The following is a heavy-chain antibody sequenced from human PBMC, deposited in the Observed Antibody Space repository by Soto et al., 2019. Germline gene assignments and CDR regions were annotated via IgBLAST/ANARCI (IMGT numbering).Heavy chain of an antibody. V-gene: IGHV4-34*01. Sequence: PSETLSLTCAVYGGSFSGYYWSWIRQPPGKGLEWIGEVNHSGSTNYNPSLKRRVTISVDTSKNQFSLKLSSVTAADTAVYYCARGRRLDFWSGYSFYYYYGMDVWGQGTTVTVSS. CDR1: GGSFSGYY. CDR2: VNHSGST. CDR3: ARGRRLDFWSGYSFYYYYGMDV. J-gene: IGHJ6*02. D-gene: IGHD3-3*01.